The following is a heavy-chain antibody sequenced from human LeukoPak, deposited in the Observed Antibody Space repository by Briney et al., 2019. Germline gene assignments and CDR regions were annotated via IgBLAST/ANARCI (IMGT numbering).Heavy chain of an antibody. CDR3: AGVFCPNFGSGYYYYYYVLEV. CDR2: IYYSGST. D-gene: IGHD3-3*01. V-gene: IGHV4-31*03. J-gene: IGHJ6*04. Sequence: SQTLSLTCTVSGGSISSGGYYWSWIRQHPGKGLEWIGYIYYSGSTYYNPSLKSRVTISVDTSENQFSLKLSSVTAADTAVYYCAGVFCPNFGSGYYYYYYVLEVWGKGTTVTVSS. CDR1: GGSISSGGYY.